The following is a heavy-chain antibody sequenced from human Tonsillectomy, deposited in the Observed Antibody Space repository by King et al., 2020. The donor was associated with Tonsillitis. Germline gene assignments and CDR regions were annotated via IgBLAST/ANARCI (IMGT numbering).Heavy chain of an antibody. CDR3: AKADYGDYVGYYYYMDV. CDR1: GFTFSSYG. V-gene: IGHV3-30*18. CDR2: ISHAGSNK. D-gene: IGHD4-17*01. J-gene: IGHJ6*03. Sequence: VQLVESGGGVVQPGRSLRLSCAASGFTFSSYGMHWVRQAPGKGLEWVAVISHAGSNKYYADSLKGRFTISRDNSKNTLYLQMNSLRAEDTALYYCAKADYGDYVGYYYYMDVWGTGTTVTVSS.